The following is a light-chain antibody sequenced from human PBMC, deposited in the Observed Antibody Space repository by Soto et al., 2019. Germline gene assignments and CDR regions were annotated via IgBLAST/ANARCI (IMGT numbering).Light chain of an antibody. J-gene: IGKJ1*01. V-gene: IGKV3-15*01. Sequence: IVMTQSPATLSMSPGERATLSCRASQSLNRDLAWYQQKPGQSPRLLIFGASIRATGIPARFSGSGSGTEFTLTIGSLQSEDCALYYCQQYNNWPGTFGQGTKVEF. CDR2: GAS. CDR3: QQYNNWPGT. CDR1: QSLNRD.